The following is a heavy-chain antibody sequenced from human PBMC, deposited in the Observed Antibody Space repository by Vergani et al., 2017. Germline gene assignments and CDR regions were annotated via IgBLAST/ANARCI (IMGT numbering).Heavy chain of an antibody. V-gene: IGHV3-66*01. CDR2: IYSGGST. D-gene: IGHD6-19*01. CDR1: GFTFSSYS. Sequence: EVQLVESGGGLVQPGGSLRLSCAASGFTFSSYSMNWVRQAPGKGLEWVSVIYSGGSTYYADSVKGRFTISRDNSKNTLYLQMNSLRAEDTAVYYCAREVAGTFDYWGQGTLVTVSS. J-gene: IGHJ4*02. CDR3: AREVAGTFDY.